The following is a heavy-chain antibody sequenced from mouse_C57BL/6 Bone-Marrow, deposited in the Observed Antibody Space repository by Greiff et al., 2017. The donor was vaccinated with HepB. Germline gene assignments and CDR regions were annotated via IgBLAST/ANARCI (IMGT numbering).Heavy chain of an antibody. CDR2: INPNNGGT. CDR1: GYTFTDYN. CDR3: VRGGAAQATNWFAY. Sequence: VQLQQSGPELVKPGASVKIPCKASGYTFTDYNMDWVKQSHGKSLEWIGDINPNNGGTIYNQKFKGKATLTVDKSSSTAYMELRSLTSEDTAVYYCVRGGAAQATNWFAYWGQGTLVTVSA. J-gene: IGHJ3*01. D-gene: IGHD3-2*02. V-gene: IGHV1-18*01.